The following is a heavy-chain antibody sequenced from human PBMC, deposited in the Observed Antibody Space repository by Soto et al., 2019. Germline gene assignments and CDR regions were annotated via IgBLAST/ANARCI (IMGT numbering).Heavy chain of an antibody. D-gene: IGHD3-10*01. V-gene: IGHV4-39*01. CDR1: GGSISSTTSL. Sequence: PSETLSLTCAVSGGSISSTTSLWGWIRQPPGKGLEWIGSIYYNGDTWYTPSLKGRLIISVDTSKNQFSLNLSSMTAADTAVYYCVRCSFYPGSGTYPYFDPWGQGTLVTVSS. CDR3: VRCSFYPGSGTYPYFDP. CDR2: IYYNGDT. J-gene: IGHJ5*02.